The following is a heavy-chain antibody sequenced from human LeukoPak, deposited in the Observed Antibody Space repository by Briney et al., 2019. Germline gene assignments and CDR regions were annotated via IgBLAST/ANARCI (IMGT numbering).Heavy chain of an antibody. V-gene: IGHV3-30*02. CDR3: AKGSSRGDSSSWYRGRRTPYYFDY. Sequence: GGSLRLSCAASGFTFSSYGMHWVRQAPGKGLEWVAFIRYDGSNKYYADSVKGRFTISRDNSKNTLYLQMNSLRAEDTAVYYCAKGSSRGDSSSWYRGRRTPYYFDYWGQRTLVTVSS. CDR1: GFTFSSYG. J-gene: IGHJ4*02. CDR2: IRYDGSNK. D-gene: IGHD6-13*01.